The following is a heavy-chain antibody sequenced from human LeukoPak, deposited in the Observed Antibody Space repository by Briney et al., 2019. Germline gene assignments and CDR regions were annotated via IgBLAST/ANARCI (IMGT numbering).Heavy chain of an antibody. CDR3: ARDRLPYDAFDI. Sequence: PSETLSLTCTVSGGSVSSGSYYWSWIRQPPGKGLEWIGYIYYSGSTNYNPSLKSRVTISVDASKNQFSLKLSSVTAADTAVYYCARDRLPYDAFDIWGQGTMVTVSS. V-gene: IGHV4-61*01. J-gene: IGHJ3*02. CDR2: IYYSGST. CDR1: GGSVSSGSYY. D-gene: IGHD2-15*01.